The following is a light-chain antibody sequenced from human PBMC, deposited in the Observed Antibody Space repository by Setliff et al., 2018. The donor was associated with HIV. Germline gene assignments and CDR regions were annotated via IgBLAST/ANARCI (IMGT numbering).Light chain of an antibody. CDR2: AVT. CDR1: SGDIGSFNL. V-gene: IGLV2-23*02. J-gene: IGLJ1*01. Sequence: QSVLSQPASVSGSVGQSLTLSCTGTSGDIGSFNLVSWYQQYPGKAPQLIIYAVTQRPSGVSTRFSGSKSGNTASLTVSGLQAEDEAYYYCCSYTGSRNLYLFGSGTKVTVL. CDR3: CSYTGSRNLYL.